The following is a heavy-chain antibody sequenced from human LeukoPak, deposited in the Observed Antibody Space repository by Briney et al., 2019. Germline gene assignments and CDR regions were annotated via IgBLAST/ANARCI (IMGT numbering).Heavy chain of an antibody. V-gene: IGHV4-34*01. D-gene: IGHD6-13*01. J-gene: IGHJ4*02. CDR3: AREGSSSWYYY. CDR1: GGSFSGYY. Sequence: PSETLSLTCAVYGGSFSGYYWSWIRQPPGKGLEWIGEINHSGSTNYNPSLKSRVTISVDTSKNQFSLKLSSVTAADTAVYYCAREGSSSWYYYWGQGTLVTVSS. CDR2: INHSGST.